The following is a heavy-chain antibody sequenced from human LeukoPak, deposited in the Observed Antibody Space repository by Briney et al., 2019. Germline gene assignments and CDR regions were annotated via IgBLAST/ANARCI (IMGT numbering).Heavy chain of an antibody. CDR2: IYYSGST. V-gene: IGHV4-59*01. D-gene: IGHD3-22*01. CDR3: ARATYYYDSSGFPRQDAFDI. J-gene: IGHJ3*02. Sequence: PSETLSLTCTVSGGGSFSSYYWSWIRQPPGKGLEWIGYIYYSGSTNYNPSLKSRVTISVDTSKNQFSLKLSSVTAADTAVYYCARATYYYDSSGFPRQDAFDIWGQGTMVTVSS. CDR1: GGGSFSSYY.